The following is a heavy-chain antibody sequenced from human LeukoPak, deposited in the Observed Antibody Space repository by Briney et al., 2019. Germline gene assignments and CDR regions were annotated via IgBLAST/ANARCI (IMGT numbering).Heavy chain of an antibody. CDR2: IYSGGST. V-gene: IGHV3-66*01. J-gene: IGHJ3*02. CDR1: GFTVSSNY. CDR3: ARYLAAADDAFDI. Sequence: GGSLRLSCAASGFTVSSNYMSWVRQAPGKGLEWVSDIYSGGSTYYADSVKGRFAISRDNSKNTLYLQMNSLRAEDTAVYYCARYLAAADDAFDIWGQGTIVTVSS. D-gene: IGHD6-13*01.